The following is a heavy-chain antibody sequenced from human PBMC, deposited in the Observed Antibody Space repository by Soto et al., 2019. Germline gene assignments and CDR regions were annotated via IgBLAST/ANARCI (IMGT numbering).Heavy chain of an antibody. Sequence: GGSLRLSCAASGLTFSTYGMNWVRQAPGKGLERVSYISSTSSSKSYADSVKGRFTISRDNAKNSLYLQVNSLRDEDTAVYYCASLHDDFRRGYYSYFDYWGQGTLVTVSS. CDR2: ISSTSSSK. J-gene: IGHJ4*02. V-gene: IGHV3-48*02. D-gene: IGHD3-3*01. CDR1: GLTFSTYG. CDR3: ASLHDDFRRGYYSYFDY.